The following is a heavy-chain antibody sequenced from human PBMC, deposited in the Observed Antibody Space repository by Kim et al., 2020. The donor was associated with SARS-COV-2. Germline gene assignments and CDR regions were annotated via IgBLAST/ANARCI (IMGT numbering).Heavy chain of an antibody. J-gene: IGHJ4*02. V-gene: IGHV3-23*01. CDR3: AKRGQLILTSDF. Sequence: GGSLRLSCADSGFTFSSYAMIWVRQSPGKGMEWVSSRSGSGGSTYYADSVKGRFTISRDNSKNTLYLQMNTLRAEDTTVYYCAKRGQLILTSDFWGLG. D-gene: IGHD3-9*01. CDR2: RSGSGGST. CDR1: GFTFSSYA.